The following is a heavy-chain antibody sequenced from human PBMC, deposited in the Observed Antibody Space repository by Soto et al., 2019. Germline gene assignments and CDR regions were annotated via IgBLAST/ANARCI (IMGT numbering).Heavy chain of an antibody. D-gene: IGHD2-2*01. CDR1: GYTFTSYY. CDR2: INPSGGST. J-gene: IGHJ5*02. Sequence: XSVKGSCKAAGYTFTSYYMHWVRQAPGQGLEWMGIINPSGGSTSYAQKFQGRVTMTRDTSTSTVYMELSSLRSEDTAVYYCERSSPNWFDPWGQGTLVTVSS. CDR3: ERSSPNWFDP. V-gene: IGHV1-46*01.